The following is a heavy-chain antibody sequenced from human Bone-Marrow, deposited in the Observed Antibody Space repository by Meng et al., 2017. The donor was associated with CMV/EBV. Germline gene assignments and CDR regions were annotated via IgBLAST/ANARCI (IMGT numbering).Heavy chain of an antibody. CDR1: GFTFSSYW. CDR2: IKQDGSEK. D-gene: IGHD4-17*01. Sequence: GESLKISCAASGFTFSSYWMSWVRQAPGKGLEWVANIKQDGSEKYYVDSVKGRFTISRDNAKNSLYLQMNSLRAEDTAVYYCARVYADSNDMDVWGQGTTVTVSS. CDR3: ARVYADSNDMDV. J-gene: IGHJ6*02. V-gene: IGHV3-7*01.